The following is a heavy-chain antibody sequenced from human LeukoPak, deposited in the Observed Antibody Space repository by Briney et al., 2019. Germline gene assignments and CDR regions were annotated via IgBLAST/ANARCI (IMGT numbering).Heavy chain of an antibody. V-gene: IGHV3-30-3*01. Sequence: SGSSLTLTCAASGFTFRNYAMHWVRQAPGKGLEWVALISHDGSNKYYADSVKGRFTISRDNSNNTLYLQMNSLRTDDTAMYYCARDWDGVRGVKIDSRGQETLVTVSS. CDR3: ARDWDGVRGVKIDS. J-gene: IGHJ4*02. CDR2: ISHDGSNK. D-gene: IGHD3-10*01. CDR1: GFTFRNYA.